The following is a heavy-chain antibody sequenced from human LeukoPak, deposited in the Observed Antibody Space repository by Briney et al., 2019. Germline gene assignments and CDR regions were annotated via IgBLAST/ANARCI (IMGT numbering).Heavy chain of an antibody. Sequence: SQTLSLTCTVSGGSISSGDYYWSWIRQPPGKGLEWIGYIYYSGSTYYNPSLKSRVTISVDTSKNQFSLKLSSVTAADTAVYYCARGGYSGYDWDYWGQGILVTVSS. J-gene: IGHJ4*02. CDR3: ARGGYSGYDWDY. D-gene: IGHD5-12*01. CDR2: IYYSGST. CDR1: GGSISSGDYY. V-gene: IGHV4-30-4*08.